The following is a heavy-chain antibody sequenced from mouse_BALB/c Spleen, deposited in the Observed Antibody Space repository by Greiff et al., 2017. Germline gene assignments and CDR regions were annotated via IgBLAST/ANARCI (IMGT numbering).Heavy chain of an antibody. V-gene: IGHV14-3*02. CDR1: GFNIKDTY. Sequence: EVKLQESGAELVKPGASVKLSCTASGFNIKDTYMHWVKQRPEQGLEWIGRIDPANGNTKYDPKFQGKATITADTSSNTAYLQLSSLTSEDTAVYYCAILWSYWGQGTSVTVSS. CDR2: IDPANGNT. D-gene: IGHD1-1*02. CDR3: AILWSY. J-gene: IGHJ4*01.